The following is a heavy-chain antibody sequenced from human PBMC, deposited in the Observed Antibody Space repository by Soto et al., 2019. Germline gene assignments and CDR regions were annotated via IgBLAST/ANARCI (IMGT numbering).Heavy chain of an antibody. CDR2: TSSDGNLK. V-gene: IGHV3-30-3*01. J-gene: IGHJ4*02. CDR1: GFTFRNYP. D-gene: IGHD6-6*01. Sequence: QVQLEESGGGVVQPGRSLRLSCVASGFTFRNYPVHLVRQAPGKGLEWVAVTSSDGNLKYYADSVKGRFTISRDNSNNTLYLQMSSLRIDDTAVYYCARQPVVGVWLNDYWGQGTLVTGSS. CDR3: ARQPVVGVWLNDY.